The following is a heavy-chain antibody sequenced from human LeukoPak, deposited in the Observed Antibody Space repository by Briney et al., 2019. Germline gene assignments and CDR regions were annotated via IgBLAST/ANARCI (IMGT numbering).Heavy chain of an antibody. Sequence: ASVKVSCKASGYTFTSYGVSWVRQAPGQGLEWMGWISAYNGNTNYAQKVQGRVTMTTDTSTSTAYMELRSLRSDDTAVYYCARDQEIAATGTGQKGVDYWGQGTLVTVSS. J-gene: IGHJ4*02. CDR1: GYTFTSYG. CDR3: ARDQEIAATGTGQKGVDY. CDR2: ISAYNGNT. D-gene: IGHD6-13*01. V-gene: IGHV1-18*01.